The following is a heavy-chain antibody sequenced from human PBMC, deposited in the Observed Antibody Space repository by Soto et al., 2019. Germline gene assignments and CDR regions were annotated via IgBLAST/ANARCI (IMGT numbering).Heavy chain of an antibody. Sequence: PSETLSLTCSVSGVSVSSGSFYWRWIRPPPGKGLEWIGFIYNTETFNYNPSLKSRVTLSVDASKHQFSLKLSSVTAADTAVYYCARVPLRYSSSHNFDSWGQGALVTGSS. CDR1: GVSVSSGSFY. CDR2: IYNTETF. V-gene: IGHV4-61*01. D-gene: IGHD6-19*01. CDR3: ARVPLRYSSSHNFDS. J-gene: IGHJ4*02.